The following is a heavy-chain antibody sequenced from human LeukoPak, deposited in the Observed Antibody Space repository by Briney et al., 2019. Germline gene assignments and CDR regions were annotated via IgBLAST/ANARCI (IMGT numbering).Heavy chain of an antibody. V-gene: IGHV4-4*09. Sequence: SETLSLTCTVSGGSISGYYWSWIRQPPGKGLEWIGYIYTTGTTNYNPSLKSRVTISVDTSKNQFSLKLNSVTAADTAMYYCARPPSRGYSSSFEYWGQGTLVTVSS. D-gene: IGHD2-2*03. CDR3: ARPPSRGYSSSFEY. J-gene: IGHJ4*02. CDR2: IYTTGTT. CDR1: GGSISGYY.